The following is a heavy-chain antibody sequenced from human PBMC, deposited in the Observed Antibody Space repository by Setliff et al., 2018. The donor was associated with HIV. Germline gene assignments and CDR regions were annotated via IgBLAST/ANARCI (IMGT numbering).Heavy chain of an antibody. CDR2: IYTSGST. CDR3: AKDNFWSGYLGGYYYGMDV. V-gene: IGHV4-38-2*02. D-gene: IGHD3-3*01. J-gene: IGHJ6*02. CDR1: GYSINSGYY. Sequence: SETLSLTCAVSGYSINSGYYWGWIRQPPGKGLEWIGHIYTSGSTNYNPSLKSRVTISVDTSKNQFSLKLNSVTAADTAVYYCAKDNFWSGYLGGYYYGMDVWGQGTTVTVSS.